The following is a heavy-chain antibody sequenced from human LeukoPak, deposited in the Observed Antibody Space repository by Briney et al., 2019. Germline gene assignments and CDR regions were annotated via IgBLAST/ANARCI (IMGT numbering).Heavy chain of an antibody. CDR2: IWYDGSNK. J-gene: IGHJ4*02. Sequence: GGSLRLSCAASGFTFSSYGMHWVRQAPGKGLEWVAVIWYDGSNKYYADSVKGRFTISRDNSKNTLYLQMNSLRAEDTAVYYCARGRITIFGVVIDPYYFDYWGQGTLVTVSS. D-gene: IGHD3-3*01. CDR1: GFTFSSYG. CDR3: ARGRITIFGVVIDPYYFDY. V-gene: IGHV3-33*01.